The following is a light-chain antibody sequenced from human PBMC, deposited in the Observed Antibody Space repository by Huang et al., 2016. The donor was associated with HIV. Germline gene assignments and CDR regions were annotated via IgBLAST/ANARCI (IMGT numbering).Light chain of an antibody. V-gene: IGKV1-27*01. CDR2: GAT. CDR3: QRYNSVPRM. CDR1: QAIDNY. J-gene: IGKJ1*01. Sequence: DMQMTQSPSSLSASVGARVTLSCRATQAIDNYLAWYQQKPGRVPNLLIYGATTWQSGVPSRFSGSGSGTNFTLTIASLQPEDVATYYCQRYNSVPRMFGQGTKVEIK.